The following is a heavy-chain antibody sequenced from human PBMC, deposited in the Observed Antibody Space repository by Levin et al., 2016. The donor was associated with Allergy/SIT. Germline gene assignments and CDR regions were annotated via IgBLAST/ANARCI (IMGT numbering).Heavy chain of an antibody. Sequence: ASVKVSCKASGYTFTSNGISWVRQAPGQGFEWVGWTSTYKDNTGYAQKFQGRVTMTTDTSTSTVFMELRSLRSDDTAIYYCARIKRVAGGGSWLDPWGQGTPVTVSS. CDR3: ARIKRVAGGGSWLDP. CDR1: GYTFTSNG. V-gene: IGHV1-18*04. CDR2: TSTYKDNT. J-gene: IGHJ5*02. D-gene: IGHD1-26*01.